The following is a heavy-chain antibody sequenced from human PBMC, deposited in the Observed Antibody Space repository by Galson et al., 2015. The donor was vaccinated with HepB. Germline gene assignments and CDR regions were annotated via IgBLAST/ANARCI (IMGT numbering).Heavy chain of an antibody. V-gene: IGHV1-69*06. CDR2: IIPIFGTA. D-gene: IGHD3-22*01. Sequence: SVKVSCKASGGTFSSYAISWVRQAPGQGLEWMGGIIPIFGTANYAQKFQGRVTITADKSTSTAYMELSSLRSEDTAVYYCARDPHTYYDSSGSPLPWYFQHWGQGTLVTVSS. CDR1: GGTFSSYA. CDR3: ARDPHTYYDSSGSPLPWYFQH. J-gene: IGHJ1*01.